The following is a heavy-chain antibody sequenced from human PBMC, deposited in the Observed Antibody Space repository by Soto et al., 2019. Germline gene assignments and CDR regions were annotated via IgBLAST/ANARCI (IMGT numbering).Heavy chain of an antibody. D-gene: IGHD3-3*01. Sequence: EVQLVESGGTLVQPGRSLRLSCATSGFIFNDYAFHWVRQAPGKGLEWVSGISWNSGDIAYADSVKGRFTISRDNAKNSLYLQMNSLRAEDTAFYYCVKGPLRFWRGGLEDYYFDYWGQGTLVTVSS. CDR1: GFIFNDYA. CDR2: ISWNSGDI. J-gene: IGHJ4*02. CDR3: VKGPLRFWRGGLEDYYFDY. V-gene: IGHV3-9*01.